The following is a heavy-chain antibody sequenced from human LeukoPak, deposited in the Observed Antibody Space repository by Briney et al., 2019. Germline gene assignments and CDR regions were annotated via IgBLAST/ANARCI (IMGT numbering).Heavy chain of an antibody. V-gene: IGHV1-18*01. Sequence: ASVKVSCKASGYTFTTYGISWVRQAPGQGLEWMGWISGYNGNTNYAQKFQGRVTMTTDTSTTTAYMDVRSLRSDDTAVYYCARSVEGYCRGGSCYSYSYYMDVWGKGTTVTVSS. CDR2: ISGYNGNT. CDR3: ARSVEGYCRGGSCYSYSYYMDV. J-gene: IGHJ6*03. CDR1: GYTFTTYG. D-gene: IGHD2-15*01.